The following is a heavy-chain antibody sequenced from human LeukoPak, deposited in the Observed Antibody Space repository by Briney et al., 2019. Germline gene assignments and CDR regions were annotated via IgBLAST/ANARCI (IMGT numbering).Heavy chain of an antibody. CDR2: INTHGNTA. CDR1: GFKFNSYW. CDR3: ARLGIITAAGSNDY. J-gene: IGHJ4*02. Sequence: GGSLRLSCAVSGFKFNSYWMNWVRQVPGKGLVWVAHINTHGNTANYADSVKGRFTISRDNAKNSLYLQMNSLRAEDTAVYYCARLGIITAAGSNDYWGQGTLVTVSS. D-gene: IGHD6-13*01. V-gene: IGHV3-74*01.